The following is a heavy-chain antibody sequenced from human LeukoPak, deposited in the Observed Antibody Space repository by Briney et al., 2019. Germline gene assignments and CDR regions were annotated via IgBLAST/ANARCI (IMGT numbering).Heavy chain of an antibody. Sequence: SETLSLTCAVYGGSFSGYYWSWIRQAPGKGLEWIGEINHSGSTNYNPSLNSRVTISVDTSKNQFSLKLSSVTAADTAVYYCARLSDFWSGFDYWGQGTLVTVSS. D-gene: IGHD3-3*01. CDR3: ARLSDFWSGFDY. CDR2: INHSGST. V-gene: IGHV4-34*01. CDR1: GGSFSGYY. J-gene: IGHJ4*02.